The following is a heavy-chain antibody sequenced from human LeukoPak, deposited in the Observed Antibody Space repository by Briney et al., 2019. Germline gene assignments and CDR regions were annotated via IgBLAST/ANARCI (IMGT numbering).Heavy chain of an antibody. CDR2: ISGSGGST. CDR1: GFTFSSYA. CDR3: AKDLHLYCSGGSCYFNDDFDY. V-gene: IGHV3-23*01. D-gene: IGHD2-15*01. Sequence: GGSLRLSCAASGFTFSSYAMSWVRQAPGKGLEWVSAISGSGGSTYYADSVKGRFTISRDNSKNTLYLQMSSLRAEDTAVYYCAKDLHLYCSGGSCYFNDDFDYWGQGTLVTVSS. J-gene: IGHJ4*02.